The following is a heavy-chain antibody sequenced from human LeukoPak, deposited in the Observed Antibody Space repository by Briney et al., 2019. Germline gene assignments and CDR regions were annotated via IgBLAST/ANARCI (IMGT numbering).Heavy chain of an antibody. V-gene: IGHV3-23*01. D-gene: IGHD2-2*03. CDR2: ISGSGGST. CDR1: GFTFSSYA. Sequence: GGSLRLSCAASGFTFSSYAMSWVRQAPGKGLEWISGISGSGGSTYYADSVKGRFTISRDNSKNTLYLQMNSLRAEDTAVYYCAKEAGYCSTTTCYVDYWGQGILVTVSS. J-gene: IGHJ4*02. CDR3: AKEAGYCSTTTCYVDY.